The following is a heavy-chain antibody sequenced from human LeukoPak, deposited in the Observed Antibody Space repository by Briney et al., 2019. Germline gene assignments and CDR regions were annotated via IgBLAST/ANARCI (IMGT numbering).Heavy chain of an antibody. CDR1: GFTFSSYW. J-gene: IGHJ4*02. Sequence: GGSLRLSCAASGFTFSSYWMSWVRQAPGKGLEWVANIKQDGSEKYYVDPVKGRFTISRDNAKNSLYLQMNSLRAEDTAVYYCATLAVSGGTYYYDSSGYYIDYWGQGTLVTVSS. D-gene: IGHD3-22*01. CDR3: ATLAVSGGTYYYDSSGYYIDY. V-gene: IGHV3-7*01. CDR2: IKQDGSEK.